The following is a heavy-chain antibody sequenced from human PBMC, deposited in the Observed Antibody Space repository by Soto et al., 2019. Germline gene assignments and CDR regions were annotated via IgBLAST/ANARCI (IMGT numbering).Heavy chain of an antibody. CDR3: AREGGTGAVAGTMDV. CDR2: ISSSSSYT. V-gene: IGHV3-11*05. CDR1: GFTFSDYY. D-gene: IGHD6-19*01. Sequence: PGGSLRLSCAASGFTFSDYYMSWIRQAPGKGLEWVSYISSSSSYTNYADSVKGRFTISRDNAKNSLYLQMNSLRAEDTAVYYCAREGGTGAVAGTMDVWGQGTTVTVSS. J-gene: IGHJ6*02.